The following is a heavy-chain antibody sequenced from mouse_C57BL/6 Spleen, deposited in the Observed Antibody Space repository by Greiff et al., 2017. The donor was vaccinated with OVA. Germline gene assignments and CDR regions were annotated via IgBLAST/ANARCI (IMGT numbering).Heavy chain of an antibody. CDR3: ARSYYYGSSYFYAMYY. V-gene: IGHV1-69*01. J-gene: IGHJ4*01. D-gene: IGHD1-1*01. CDR1: GYTFTSYW. CDR2: IDPSDSYT. Sequence: VQLQQSGAELVMPGASVKLSCKASGYTFTSYWMHWVKQRPGQGLEWIGEIDPSDSYTNYNQKFKGKSTLTVDKSSSTAYMQLSSLTSEDSAVYYCARSYYYGSSYFYAMYYWGQGTSVTVSS.